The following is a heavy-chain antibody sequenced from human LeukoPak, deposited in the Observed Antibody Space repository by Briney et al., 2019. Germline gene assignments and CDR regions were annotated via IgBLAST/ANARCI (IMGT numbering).Heavy chain of an antibody. CDR2: ISYIGST. J-gene: IGHJ3*02. Sequence: SETLSLTCAVSADSFSSHYWTWIRQAPGKGLEWIGYISYIGSTNYNPSLKSRVTISIDTSKNQFSLKLSSVTAADTAVHYCARDLVTVTKGFDIWGQGTMVSVSS. CDR1: ADSFSSHY. V-gene: IGHV4-59*11. D-gene: IGHD4-17*01. CDR3: ARDLVTVTKGFDI.